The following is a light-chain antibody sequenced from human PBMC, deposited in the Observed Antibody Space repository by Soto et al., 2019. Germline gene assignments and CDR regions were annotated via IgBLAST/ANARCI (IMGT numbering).Light chain of an antibody. CDR1: QGINND. J-gene: IGKJ2*01. CDR3: QQFYSFPHT. Sequence: DIKMTQSPSSLSASVGDTVTITCRASQGINNDLNSYQHKSWRVPHGLIYAASYLERGVPSRFTTTVSGAEFILIITSLRAEYSATYCCQQFYSFPHTFGHATKLE. CDR2: AAS. V-gene: IGKV1-39*01.